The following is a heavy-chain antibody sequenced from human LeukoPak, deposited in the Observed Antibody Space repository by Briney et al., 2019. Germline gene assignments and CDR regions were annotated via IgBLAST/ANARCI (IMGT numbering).Heavy chain of an antibody. D-gene: IGHD3-22*01. CDR2: INGDGSST. CDR3: ARGLDYYDSSGYLFDI. CDR1: GFTFSSYW. Sequence: PGGSLRLSCAASGFTFSSYWMHWVRQAPGKGLVWVSRINGDGSSTSYADSVKGRFTISRDNAKNTRYLQMNSLRAEDTAVYYCARGLDYYDSSGYLFDIWGQGTMVTVSS. V-gene: IGHV3-74*01. J-gene: IGHJ3*02.